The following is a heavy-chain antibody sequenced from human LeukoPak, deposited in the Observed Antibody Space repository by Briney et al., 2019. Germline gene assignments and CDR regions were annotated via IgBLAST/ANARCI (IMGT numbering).Heavy chain of an antibody. CDR2: ISSSSSYI. CDR3: ARDRGELLWFGELPYYFDY. Sequence: PGGSLRLSCAASGFTFSSYSMNWVRQAPGKGLEWVSSISSSSSYIYYADSVKGRFTISRDNAKNSLYLQMNSLRAEDTAVYYCARDRGELLWFGELPYYFDYWGQGTLVTVSS. V-gene: IGHV3-21*01. J-gene: IGHJ4*02. D-gene: IGHD3-10*01. CDR1: GFTFSSYS.